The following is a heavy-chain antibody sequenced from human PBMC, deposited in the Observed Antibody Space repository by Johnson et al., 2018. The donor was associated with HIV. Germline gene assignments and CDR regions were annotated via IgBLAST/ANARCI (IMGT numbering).Heavy chain of an antibody. CDR3: ARGKGAAVGLDAFDI. CDR1: GLTLRDAW. J-gene: IGHJ3*02. CDR2: INWSGGST. Sequence: VQLVESGGGLVPPGGSLRISCSASGLTLRDAWMTWVSQAPGKGLEWVSGINWSGGSTGYADSMKGRFTISRDNARNPLYLQMNSLRAEDTALYFCARGKGAAVGLDAFDIWGQGIRVTVSS. D-gene: IGHD6-13*01. V-gene: IGHV3-20*04.